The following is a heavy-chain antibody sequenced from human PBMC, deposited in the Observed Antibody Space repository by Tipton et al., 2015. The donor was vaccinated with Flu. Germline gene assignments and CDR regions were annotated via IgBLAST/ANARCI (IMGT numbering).Heavy chain of an antibody. V-gene: IGHV3-7*04. J-gene: IGHJ4*02. CDR2: INEDGSTT. Sequence: SLRLSCAASGFAFGTYWILWVRQAPGKGLEWVANINEDGSTTYYLGSVKGRFTLSRDNAKNSVSLQMSNLRVEDTAVYYCVRAIAASGSFWGQGTLVTVSS. CDR1: GFAFGTYW. D-gene: IGHD3-10*01. CDR3: VRAIAASGSF.